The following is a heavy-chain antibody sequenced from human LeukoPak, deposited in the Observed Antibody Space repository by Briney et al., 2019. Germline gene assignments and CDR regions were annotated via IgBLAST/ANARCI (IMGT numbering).Heavy chain of an antibody. Sequence: ASETLSLTCTVSGGSISSYYWSWIRQPPGKGLEWIGYISYSGSTSYNPSLKSRVSISVDTTKNQFSLKLNSVTAADTAVYFCARHGSGTYDYWGQGTLVTVSS. V-gene: IGHV4-59*08. CDR3: ARHGSGTYDY. CDR2: ISYSGST. D-gene: IGHD1-26*01. J-gene: IGHJ4*02. CDR1: GGSISSYY.